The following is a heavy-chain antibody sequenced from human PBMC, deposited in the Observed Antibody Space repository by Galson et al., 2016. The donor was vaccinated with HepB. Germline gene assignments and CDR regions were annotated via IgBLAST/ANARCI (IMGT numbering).Heavy chain of an antibody. Sequence: SLRLSCAASGFTFSNYGMTWVRQAPGKGLEVVSSISRSGDSTDYADSVKGRFTISRDNSKNTLSLQMNSLTADDTAIYYCVQGRTAPGVWGKGTTVTVSS. CDR2: ISRSGDST. V-gene: IGHV3-23*01. CDR3: VQGRTAPGV. J-gene: IGHJ6*04. CDR1: GFTFSNYG.